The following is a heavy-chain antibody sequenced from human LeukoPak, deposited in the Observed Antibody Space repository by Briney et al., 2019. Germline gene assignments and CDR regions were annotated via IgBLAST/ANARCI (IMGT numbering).Heavy chain of an antibody. Sequence: GGSLRLSSAASGFTFSSYEMNCVRQAPGKGREGVSYIRSSGSTIYYADSVKVRFTISRYNAKNSLYLQMNSLRAEDTAVYYCESDISYYYDSSGYYPDYWGQGTLVTVSS. CDR2: IRSSGSTI. J-gene: IGHJ4*02. D-gene: IGHD3-22*01. CDR1: GFTFSSYE. V-gene: IGHV3-48*03. CDR3: ESDISYYYDSSGYYPDY.